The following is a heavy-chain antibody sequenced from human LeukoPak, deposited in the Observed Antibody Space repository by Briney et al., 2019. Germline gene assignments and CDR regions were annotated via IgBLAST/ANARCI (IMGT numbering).Heavy chain of an antibody. Sequence: GGSLRLSCVASGFTFTNYAMSWVRQAPGKGLEWVSGIFGSTGSTYYADSVKGRVTISRDNSRNTVYLQMNSLRAEDTAVYYCAKDRTYYSDFSAYYFSPPPQHCWGQGTLVTVSS. CDR1: GFTFTNYA. J-gene: IGHJ4*02. V-gene: IGHV3-23*01. D-gene: IGHD3-22*01. CDR2: IFGSTGST. CDR3: AKDRTYYSDFSAYYFSPPPQHC.